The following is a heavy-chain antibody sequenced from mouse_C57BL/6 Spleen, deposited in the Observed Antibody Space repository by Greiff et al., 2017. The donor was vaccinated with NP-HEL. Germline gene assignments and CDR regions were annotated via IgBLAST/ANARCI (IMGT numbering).Heavy chain of an antibody. J-gene: IGHJ4*01. CDR1: GFTFSDYG. Sequence: EVKLMESGGGLVKPGGSLKLSCAASGFTFSDYGMHWVRQAPEKGLEWVAYISSGSSTIYYADTVKGRFTISRDNAKNTLFLQMTSLRSEDTAMYYCARLFTTVVATTGAMDYWGQGTSVTVSS. D-gene: IGHD1-1*01. CDR2: ISSGSSTI. V-gene: IGHV5-17*01. CDR3: ARLFTTVVATTGAMDY.